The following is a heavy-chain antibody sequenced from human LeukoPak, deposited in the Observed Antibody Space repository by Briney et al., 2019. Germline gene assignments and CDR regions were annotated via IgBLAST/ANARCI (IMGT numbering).Heavy chain of an antibody. D-gene: IGHD3-16*01. CDR2: INPSGGTT. CDR3: ARDNRGERTPGWGYGGFDI. J-gene: IGHJ3*02. V-gene: IGHV1-46*01. Sequence: SVRVSCKASGYTFVKFYIHWVRRAPGPGLGWMGIINPSGGTTSYAQKFQGRVGMTRDTSTSTVYMELSSLRSEDTAVYYCARDNRGERTPGWGYGGFDIWGQGTIVRVSS. CDR1: GYTFVKFY.